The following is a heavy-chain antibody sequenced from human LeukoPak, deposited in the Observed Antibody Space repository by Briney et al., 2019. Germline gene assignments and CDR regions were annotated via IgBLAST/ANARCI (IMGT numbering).Heavy chain of an antibody. CDR2: MNPNSGNT. CDR3: ARGPGPAAIFPMYYYYGMDV. J-gene: IGHJ6*02. CDR1: GYTFTSYD. Sequence: GASVKVSCKASGYTFTSYDINWVRQATGQGLEWMGWMNPNSGNTGYAQKFQGRVTMTRNTSISTAYMELSSLRSEDTAVYYCARGPGPAAIFPMYYYYGMDVWGQGTRSPSP. V-gene: IGHV1-8*01. D-gene: IGHD2-2*02.